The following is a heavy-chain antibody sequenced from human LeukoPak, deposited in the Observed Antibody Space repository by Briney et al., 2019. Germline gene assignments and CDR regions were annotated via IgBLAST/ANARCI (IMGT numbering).Heavy chain of an antibody. Sequence: GGSLRLSCAASGFTFSSYSMNGVRQAPGKGLEWVSSISSSSSYIYYAASVKGRFTISRDNAKNSLYLQMNSMRAEDTAVYYCARAGIAVAGTHSDYWGQGTLVTVSS. D-gene: IGHD6-19*01. J-gene: IGHJ4*02. V-gene: IGHV3-21*01. CDR1: GFTFSSYS. CDR2: ISSSSSYI. CDR3: ARAGIAVAGTHSDY.